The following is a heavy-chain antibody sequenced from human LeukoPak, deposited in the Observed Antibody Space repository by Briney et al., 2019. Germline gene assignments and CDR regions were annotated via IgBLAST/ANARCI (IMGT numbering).Heavy chain of an antibody. CDR1: GFTFSTYA. V-gene: IGHV3-23*01. CDR2: ISGGGDNT. Sequence: PGGSLRLSCAASGFTFSTYAMSWVRQAPGKGLEWVSSISGGGDNTYYADSVKGRFTIFRDNSKNTLSLQMSSLRAEDTAAYYCAIARVSSGRHFDYWGQGTLVTVSS. D-gene: IGHD6-19*01. J-gene: IGHJ4*02. CDR3: AIARVSSGRHFDY.